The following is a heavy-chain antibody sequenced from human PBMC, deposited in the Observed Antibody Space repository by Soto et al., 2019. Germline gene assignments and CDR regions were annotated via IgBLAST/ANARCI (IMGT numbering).Heavy chain of an antibody. J-gene: IGHJ6*03. CDR1: GYTFSNFG. CDR3: ARGVRVSAYLDYYMDV. D-gene: IGHD3-10*02. V-gene: IGHV1-18*01. CDR2: INPDNGDT. Sequence: QVQLVQSGAEVKKPGASLKVSCKASGYTFSNFGVSWVRQAPGQGLEWIGWINPDNGDTNYGQKFQGRATMITDTFTNTAYMEVRGLRSDDTAVYYCARGVRVSAYLDYYMDVWGEGTTVTVSS.